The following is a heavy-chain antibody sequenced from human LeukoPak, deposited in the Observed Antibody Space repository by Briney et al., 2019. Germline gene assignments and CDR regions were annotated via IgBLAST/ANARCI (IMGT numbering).Heavy chain of an antibody. D-gene: IGHD2-2*01. CDR2: ISYDGSNK. J-gene: IGHJ2*01. CDR3: ARDGCSSTSCYFWYFDL. V-gene: IGHV3-30*04. CDR1: GFTFSSYA. Sequence: GRSLRLSRAASGFTFSSYAMHWVRQAPGKGLEWVAVISYDGSNKYYADSVKGRFTISRDNSKNTLYLQMNSLRAEDTAVYYCARDGCSSTSCYFWYFDLWGRGTLVTVSS.